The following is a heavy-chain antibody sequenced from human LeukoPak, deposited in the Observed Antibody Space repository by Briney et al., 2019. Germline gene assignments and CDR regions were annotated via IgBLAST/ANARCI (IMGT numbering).Heavy chain of an antibody. D-gene: IGHD2-15*01. Sequence: GGSLRLSCAASGFTFSSYSMNWVRQAPGKGLEWVSSISSSSSYIYYADSVKGRFTISRDNAKNSLYLQMNSLRAEDTAVYYCARLFQETSGVASYGYWGQGTLVTVSS. CDR2: ISSSSSYI. V-gene: IGHV3-21*01. CDR3: ARLFQETSGVASYGY. CDR1: GFTFSSYS. J-gene: IGHJ4*02.